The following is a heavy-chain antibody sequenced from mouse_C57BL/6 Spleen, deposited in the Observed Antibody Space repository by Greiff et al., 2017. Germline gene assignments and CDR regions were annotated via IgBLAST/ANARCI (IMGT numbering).Heavy chain of an antibody. CDR1: GFTFTDYY. CDR2: IRNKANGYTT. Sequence: EVHLVESGGGLVQPGGSLSLSCAASGFTFTDYYMSWVRQPPGKALEWLGFIRNKANGYTTEYSASVKGRFTISRDNSQSILYLQMNALRAGDSATYYCARYDDYDDWYFDVWGTGTTVTVSS. D-gene: IGHD2-4*01. J-gene: IGHJ1*03. V-gene: IGHV7-3*01. CDR3: ARYDDYDDWYFDV.